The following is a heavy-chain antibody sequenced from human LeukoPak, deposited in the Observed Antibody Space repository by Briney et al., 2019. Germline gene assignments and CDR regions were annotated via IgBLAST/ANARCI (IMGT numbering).Heavy chain of an antibody. D-gene: IGHD4-17*01. CDR3: ARESYGDYSWYFDY. CDR2: TSFDGSTK. Sequence: GRSLRLSCAASRFTFISYGMHWVRLAPGKGLVWVAVTSFDGSTKYYADSVKGRFTISRDNSKNTLYLQMNSLRAEDTAVYYCARESYGDYSWYFDYWGQGTLVTVSS. CDR1: RFTFISYG. J-gene: IGHJ4*02. V-gene: IGHV3-30*03.